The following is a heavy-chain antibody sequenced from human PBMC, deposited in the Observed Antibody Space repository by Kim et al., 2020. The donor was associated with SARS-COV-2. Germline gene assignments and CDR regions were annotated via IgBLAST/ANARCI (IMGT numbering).Heavy chain of an antibody. D-gene: IGHD2-8*01. CDR1: GGTFSSYA. Sequence: SVKVSCKASGGTFSSYAISWVRQAPGQGLEWMGGIIPIFGTANYAQKFQGRVTITADESTSTAYMELSSLRSEDTAVYYCARTTAQREPRHINPNGVCYSQFDPWGQGTLVTVSS. CDR3: ARTTAQREPRHINPNGVCYSQFDP. J-gene: IGHJ5*02. V-gene: IGHV1-69*13. CDR2: IIPIFGTA.